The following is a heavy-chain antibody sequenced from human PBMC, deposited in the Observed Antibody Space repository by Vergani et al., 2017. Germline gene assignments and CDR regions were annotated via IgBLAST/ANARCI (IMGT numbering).Heavy chain of an antibody. CDR1: GFTFSNFG. CDR2: IGKDGINT. CDR3: AKSLRDSTDKLPDS. D-gene: IGHD2-21*02. V-gene: IGHV3-30*02. J-gene: IGHJ4*02. Sequence: QGQLVESAGGVVQPGGSLRLSCAASGFTFSNFGMHWICQAPGKGLEWLAYIGKDGINTRYRDAVKGRFTVSRDNSKDILYLKMDSLKREYTAIYYCAKSLRDSTDKLPDSWGPGTLVIVSS.